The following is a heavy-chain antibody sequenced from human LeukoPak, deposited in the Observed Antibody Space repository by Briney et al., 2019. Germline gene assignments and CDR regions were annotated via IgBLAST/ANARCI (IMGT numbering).Heavy chain of an antibody. CDR3: ARVTEQQMPDY. CDR1: GGSISSGGYY. J-gene: IGHJ4*02. Sequence: SETLSLTCTVSGGSISSGGYYWSWIRQHPGKGLEWIRYIYYSGSTYYNPSLKSRVTISVDTSKNQFSLKLSSVTAADTAVYYCARVTEQQMPDYWGQGTLVTVSS. CDR2: IYYSGST. D-gene: IGHD6-13*01. V-gene: IGHV4-31*03.